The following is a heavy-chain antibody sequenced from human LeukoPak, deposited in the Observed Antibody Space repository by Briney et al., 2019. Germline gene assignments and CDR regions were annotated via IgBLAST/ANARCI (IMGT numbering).Heavy chain of an antibody. CDR2: ITSNSSVT. CDR1: GFTFSISS. Sequence: PGGSLRLSCAASGFTFSISSMNWVRQAPGKGQEWVTLITSNSSVTYYADSVKGRFTISRDNSKNTLYLQRSSLRAEDTAVYYCAKDDCSGGSCYSSGNDAFDIWGQGTMVTVSS. J-gene: IGHJ3*02. D-gene: IGHD2-15*01. V-gene: IGHV3-48*01. CDR3: AKDDCSGGSCYSSGNDAFDI.